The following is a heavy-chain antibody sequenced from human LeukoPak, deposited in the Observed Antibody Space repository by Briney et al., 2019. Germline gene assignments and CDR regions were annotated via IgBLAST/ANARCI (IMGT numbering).Heavy chain of an antibody. CDR2: INHSGST. CDR1: GGAFSGYY. CDR3: ARGGIAARPGYYYYYMDV. V-gene: IGHV4-34*01. D-gene: IGHD6-6*01. Sequence: TLSLTCALYGGAFSGYYCGWIRQPPGGGLEWIGEINHSGSTNSNPSPTSRVTISVDTSKNQFSLNRSSVSAADTAVYYFARGGIAARPGYYYYYMDVWGKGTTVTVSS. J-gene: IGHJ6*03.